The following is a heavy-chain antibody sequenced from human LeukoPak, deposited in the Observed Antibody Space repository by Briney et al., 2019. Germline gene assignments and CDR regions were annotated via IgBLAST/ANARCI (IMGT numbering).Heavy chain of an antibody. CDR3: ARDFTDYYGMDV. J-gene: IGHJ6*02. CDR1: GGSISSGDYY. V-gene: IGHV4-30-4*01. CDR2: IYYSGRN. Sequence: SETLSLTCTVSGGSISSGDYYWRWLRQPPGQGLEWIGYIYYSGRNYYNPSLKSRVTISVDKSRNQFSLKLSSVTAADTAVYYCARDFTDYYGMDVWGQGTTVTVSS.